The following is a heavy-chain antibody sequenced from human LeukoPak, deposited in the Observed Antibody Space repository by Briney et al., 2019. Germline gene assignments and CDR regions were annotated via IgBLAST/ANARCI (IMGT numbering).Heavy chain of an antibody. Sequence: PGGSLRLSCAASGITVSTNYMNWVRQAPGKGLEWVSVIYSTDKTNYADSVQGRFTISRDPSKNTVYFQMNSLRGEDTAVYYCAREIGYYFDNHSSRLRGRFDVWGTGTTVIVSS. J-gene: IGHJ6*04. CDR1: GITVSTNY. D-gene: IGHD3-22*01. CDR2: IYSTDKT. CDR3: AREIGYYFDNHSSRLRGRFDV. V-gene: IGHV3-53*01.